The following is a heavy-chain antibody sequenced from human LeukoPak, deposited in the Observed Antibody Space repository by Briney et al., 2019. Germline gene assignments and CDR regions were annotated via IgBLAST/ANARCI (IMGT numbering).Heavy chain of an antibody. J-gene: IGHJ4*02. D-gene: IGHD6-13*01. CDR1: GGSFSGYY. CDR3: ARGEVADD. V-gene: IGHV4-34*01. Sequence: SETLSLTCAVYGGSFSGYYWSWIRQPPGKGLEWIGEINHSGSTNYNPSLKSRVTISVDTSKNQFSLKLSSVTAADTAVYYCARGEVADDWGQGTLVTVSS. CDR2: INHSGST.